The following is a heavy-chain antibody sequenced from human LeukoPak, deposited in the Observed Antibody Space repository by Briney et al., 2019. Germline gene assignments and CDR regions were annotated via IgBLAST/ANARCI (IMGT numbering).Heavy chain of an antibody. D-gene: IGHD3-3*01. CDR3: ASGPDFWSGTAFVY. V-gene: IGHV3-7*01. CDR2: IKQDGSEK. CDR1: GFTFSSYW. J-gene: IGHJ4*02. Sequence: GGSLRLSCAASGFTFSSYWMSWVRQAPGKGLEWVANIKQDGSEKYYVDSVKGRFTISRDNAKNSLYLQMNSLRAEDTAVYYCASGPDFWSGTAFVYWGQGTLVTVSS.